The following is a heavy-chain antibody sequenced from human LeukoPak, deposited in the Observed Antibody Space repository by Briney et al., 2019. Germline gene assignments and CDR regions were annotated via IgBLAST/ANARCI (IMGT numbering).Heavy chain of an antibody. V-gene: IGHV1-69*13. D-gene: IGHD4-23*01. J-gene: IGHJ4*02. CDR3: ARGWLAETTVVTPYNY. CDR2: ITPIFGTA. CDR1: GGTFSSYD. Sequence: APVKVSCKASGGTFSSYDISWVRQAPGQGLEWMGGITPIFGTAKYAQKFQGRVTITAVESMSTAYMELSSLRSEDTAVYYCARGWLAETTVVTPYNYWGQGTLVTVSS.